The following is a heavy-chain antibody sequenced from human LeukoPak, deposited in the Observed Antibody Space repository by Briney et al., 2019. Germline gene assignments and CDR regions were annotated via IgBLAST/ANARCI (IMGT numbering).Heavy chain of an antibody. Sequence: GTSLRLSCAASGFTFSNYGMHWVRQAPGKGLEWVAVISYDGSKKYYADSVRGRLTVSRDNSKNTLYLQMNSLRAEDTAVYYCAKWKYSNSGIDDYWGQGTLVTVSS. V-gene: IGHV3-30*18. J-gene: IGHJ4*02. D-gene: IGHD6-6*01. CDR3: AKWKYSNSGIDDY. CDR1: GFTFSNYG. CDR2: ISYDGSKK.